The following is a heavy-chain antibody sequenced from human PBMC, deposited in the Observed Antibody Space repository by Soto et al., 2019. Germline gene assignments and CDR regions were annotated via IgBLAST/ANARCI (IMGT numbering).Heavy chain of an antibody. CDR2: LATDGFT. Sequence: GGSLRLSCTASGFNVSSDYMNWVRQAPGKGLEWVSVLATDGFTSYADSVKGRFTVSRNNSKNTLYLQMNSLRVEDTAVYYCARDSETSSSWSLDYWGQGTLVTVSS. V-gene: IGHV3-53*01. D-gene: IGHD6-13*01. CDR1: GFNVSSDY. J-gene: IGHJ4*02. CDR3: ARDSETSSSWSLDY.